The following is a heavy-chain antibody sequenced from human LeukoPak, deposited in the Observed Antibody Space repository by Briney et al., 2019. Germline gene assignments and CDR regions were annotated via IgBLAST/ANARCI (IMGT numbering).Heavy chain of an antibody. CDR3: ARTDTAMGPYYFDY. V-gene: IGHV4-39*07. Sequence: SETLSLTCSVSGGSISSCTYSWGWIRQPPGKGLEWIGSFSCSGSTYYNPSLKSRVTISVDTSKNQFSLKLSSVTAADTAVYYCARTDTAMGPYYFDYWGQGTLVTVSS. J-gene: IGHJ4*02. CDR1: GGSISSCTYS. CDR2: FSCSGST. D-gene: IGHD5-18*01.